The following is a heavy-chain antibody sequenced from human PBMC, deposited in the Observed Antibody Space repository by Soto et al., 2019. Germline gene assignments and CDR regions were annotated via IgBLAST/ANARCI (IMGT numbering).Heavy chain of an antibody. CDR2: IIPILGTA. CDR1: GGTFSSYA. Sequence: SVKVSCKASGGTFSSYAISWVRQAPGQGLEWMGGIIPILGTANYAQKFQGRVTITADESTSTAYMELSSLRSEDTAVYYCARGAAVAGSNYYYGMDVWGQGTTVTVSS. J-gene: IGHJ6*02. V-gene: IGHV1-69*13. CDR3: ARGAAVAGSNYYYGMDV. D-gene: IGHD6-19*01.